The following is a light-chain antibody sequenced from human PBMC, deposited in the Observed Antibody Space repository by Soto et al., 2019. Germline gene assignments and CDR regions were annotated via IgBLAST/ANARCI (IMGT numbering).Light chain of an antibody. CDR2: DAS. CDR3: QQRYTWPVT. CDR1: QSVSSY. V-gene: IGKV3-11*01. Sequence: EIVLTQSPATLSLSPGERATLSCRASQSVSSYLAWYQQKPGQAPRLLIYDASNRATGVPARFSASGSGTGFTLTINSLEPEDFALYYCQQRYTWPVTFGQGTKVEIK. J-gene: IGKJ1*01.